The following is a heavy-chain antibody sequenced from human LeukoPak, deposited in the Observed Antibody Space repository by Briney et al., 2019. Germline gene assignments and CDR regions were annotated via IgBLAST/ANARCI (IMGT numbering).Heavy chain of an antibody. V-gene: IGHV3-21*01. CDR3: ARDLTPSLGYCSSTSCYSNNWFDP. J-gene: IGHJ5*02. D-gene: IGHD2-2*01. Sequence: GGTLRLSCAASGVTFSSYSMNWVRQAPGQGLEWVSSISSSSSYIYYADSVKGRFTISRDNAKNSLYLQMNSLRAEDTAVYYCARDLTPSLGYCSSTSCYSNNWFDPWGQGTLVTVSS. CDR2: ISSSSSYI. CDR1: GVTFSSYS.